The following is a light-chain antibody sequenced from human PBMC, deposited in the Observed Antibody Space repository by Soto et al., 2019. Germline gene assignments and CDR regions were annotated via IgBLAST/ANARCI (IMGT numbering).Light chain of an antibody. CDR2: GAS. Sequence: VMTHTPASPSVTPRETAAPSRMASQSVSSNLALYQQKPGQAPRLLIYGASTRATGIPARFSGSGSGTEFTLTISSLQSEDFAPYYCPQDNSWPRTVGQGSKVEI. J-gene: IGKJ1*01. CDR1: QSVSSN. CDR3: PQDNSWPRT. V-gene: IGKV3-15*01.